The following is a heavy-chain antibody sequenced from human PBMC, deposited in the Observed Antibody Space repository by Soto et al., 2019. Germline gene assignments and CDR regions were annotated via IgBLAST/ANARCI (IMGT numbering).Heavy chain of an antibody. D-gene: IGHD1-26*01. J-gene: IGHJ4*02. Sequence: PSETLSLTCAVYGGSFSGYYWSWIRQPPGKGLEWIGEINHSGSTNYNPSLKSRVTISVDTSKNRFSLKLSSVTAADTAVYYCASSFTRGVGASAFDYWGQGTLVTVSS. CDR3: ASSFTRGVGASAFDY. V-gene: IGHV4-34*01. CDR2: INHSGST. CDR1: GGSFSGYY.